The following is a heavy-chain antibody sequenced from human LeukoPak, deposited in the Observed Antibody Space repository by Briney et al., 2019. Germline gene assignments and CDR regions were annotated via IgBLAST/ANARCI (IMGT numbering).Heavy chain of an antibody. V-gene: IGHV1-2*02. CDR1: GYTFTDNY. CDR3: ASVGGL. D-gene: IGHD1-26*01. CDR2: INPKSGGA. J-gene: IGHJ4*02. Sequence: ASVKVSCKASGYTFTDNYIHWVRQAPGQGLEWMAWINPKSGGADSALKFEGRVTMTRNTSASTAYLELRRLTKDDTAVYYCASVGGLWGQGTPVTVSS.